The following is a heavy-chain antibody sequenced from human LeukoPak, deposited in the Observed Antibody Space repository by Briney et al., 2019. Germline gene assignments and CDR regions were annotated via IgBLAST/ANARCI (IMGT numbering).Heavy chain of an antibody. J-gene: IGHJ4*02. D-gene: IGHD5-24*01. CDR3: ARVTPFDEDGYASGLDY. V-gene: IGHV4-39*07. CDR1: GGSISSSSYY. CDR2: IYYSGST. Sequence: SETLSLTCTVSGGSISSSSYYWGWIRQPPGKGLEWIGSIYYSGSTYYNPSLKSRVTISVDTSKNQFSLKLSSVTAADTAVYYCARVTPFDEDGYASGLDYWGQGTLVTVSS.